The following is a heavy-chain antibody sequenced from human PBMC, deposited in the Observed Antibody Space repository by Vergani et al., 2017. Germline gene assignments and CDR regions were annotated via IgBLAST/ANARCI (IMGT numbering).Heavy chain of an antibody. Sequence: EVHLVESGGGLVQPGRSLRLSCAASGFTFDDYAMHWVRQVAGKAPEWVSGIRRNSGIIGYADPVKGRFTISRDDARSSLFLQMNSLRPEDTALYFCVKDWGVTTAALAYWGQGTLVTVSS. CDR1: GFTFDDYA. J-gene: IGHJ4*02. D-gene: IGHD2-2*01. CDR2: IRRNSGII. V-gene: IGHV3-9*01. CDR3: VKDWGVTTAALAY.